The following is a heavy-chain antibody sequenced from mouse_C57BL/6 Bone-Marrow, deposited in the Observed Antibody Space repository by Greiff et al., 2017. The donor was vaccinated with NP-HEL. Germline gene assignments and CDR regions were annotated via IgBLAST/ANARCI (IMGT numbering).Heavy chain of an antibody. CDR3: ASSWFYAMDY. CDR2: INPYNGGT. J-gene: IGHJ4*01. V-gene: IGHV1-19*01. D-gene: IGHD2-2*01. CDR1: GYTFTDYY. Sequence: VQLQQSGPVLVKPGASVKMSCKASGYTFTDYYMNWVKQSHGKSLEWIGVINPYNGGTSYNQKFKGKATLTVDKSSSTAYMERNSLAAEDSSVYYCASSWFYAMDYWGQGTSVTVSS.